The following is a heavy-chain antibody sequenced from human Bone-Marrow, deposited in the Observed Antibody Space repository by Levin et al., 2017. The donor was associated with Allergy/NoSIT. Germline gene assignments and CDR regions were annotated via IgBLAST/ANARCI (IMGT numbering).Heavy chain of an antibody. CDR3: AGPPSPYWNGGRCNGL. D-gene: IGHD2-15*01. J-gene: IGHJ4*02. V-gene: IGHV3-7*03. CDR2: IKQDGSEK. Sequence: GGSLRLSCAASGLTFSSYWMSWVRQAPGKGLEWVANIKQDGSEKYYVDSVKGRFTISRDNAKNSLYLQMNSLRAEDTAVYYYAGPPSPYWNGGRCNGLWGQGTLVAVSS. CDR1: GLTFSSYW.